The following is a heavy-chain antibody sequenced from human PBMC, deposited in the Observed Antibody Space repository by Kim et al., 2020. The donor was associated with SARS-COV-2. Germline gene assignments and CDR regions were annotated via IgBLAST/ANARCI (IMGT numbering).Heavy chain of an antibody. CDR3: ARDLSRFVDHWGKVGASLLCNGMDV. CDR1: GYTFTSYS. D-gene: IGHD1-26*01. Sequence: ASVKVSCKASGYTFTSYSMHWVRQAPGQGLEWMGIINPSGGSTSYAQKFQGRVTMTRDTSTSTVYMELSSLRSEDTAVYYCARDLSRFVDHWGKVGASLLCNGMDVGGQGTTVPVS. V-gene: IGHV1-46*01. J-gene: IGHJ6*02. CDR2: INPSGGST.